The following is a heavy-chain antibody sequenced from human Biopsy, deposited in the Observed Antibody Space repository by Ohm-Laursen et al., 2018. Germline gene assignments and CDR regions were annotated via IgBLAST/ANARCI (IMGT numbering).Heavy chain of an antibody. D-gene: IGHD3-3*01. V-gene: IGHV4-59*01. CDR3: ARTPRDSFWSGSYKRGLWFDP. Sequence: SQTLSLTSSVSGGSIISYYWTWIRQPPGQGLEWIGHVYNGGITNYNPSLKSRVTISKDTSKNQFSLQVNSVTAADPAVYYCARTPRDSFWSGSYKRGLWFDPWGQGTLVIVSS. CDR1: GGSIISYY. J-gene: IGHJ5*02. CDR2: VYNGGIT.